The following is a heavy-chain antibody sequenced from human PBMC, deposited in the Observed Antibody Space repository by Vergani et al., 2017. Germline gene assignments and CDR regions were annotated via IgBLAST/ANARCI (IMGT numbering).Heavy chain of an antibody. CDR3: GREVVVPLSSSDYYYYYMDV. Sequence: QVQLVQSGAEVKKPGASVKVSCKASGYTFTSYGISWVRQAPGQGLEWMGWISAYNGNTNYAQKLQGRVTMTTDTSTSTAYMELRSLRSDDTAVYYCGREVVVPLSSSDYYYYYMDVWGKGTTVTVSS. CDR1: GYTFTSYG. D-gene: IGHD6-6*01. CDR2: ISAYNGNT. J-gene: IGHJ6*03. V-gene: IGHV1-18*01.